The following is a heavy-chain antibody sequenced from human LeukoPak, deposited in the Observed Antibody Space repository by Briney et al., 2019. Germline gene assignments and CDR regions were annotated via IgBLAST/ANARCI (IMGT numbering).Heavy chain of an antibody. CDR1: GFTFGDHA. J-gene: IGHJ6*02. CDR2: IRSKAYRGTT. D-gene: IGHD1-1*01. CDR3: TRGPIQLWLPNGMDV. V-gene: IGHV3-49*04. Sequence: GGSLRLSCTASGFTFGDHAMSWVRQAPGKGLEWVGFIRSKAYRGTTEYAASVKGRFSISRDDSQSIAYLQMNSLKTEDTAVYYCTRGPIQLWLPNGMDVWGQGTTVTVSS.